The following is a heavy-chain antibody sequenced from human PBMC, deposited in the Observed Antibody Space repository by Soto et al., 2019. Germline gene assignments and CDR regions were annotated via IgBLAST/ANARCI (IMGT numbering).Heavy chain of an antibody. J-gene: IGHJ4*02. CDR1: GGSIISVGYY. CDR3: ARGLTITMVRGAIIDY. V-gene: IGHV4-31*11. D-gene: IGHD3-10*01. CDR2: IYYSGST. Sequence: ASQTLSLPCAVDGGSIISVGYYWSWIHQKPGKGLEWIGYIYYSGSTYYNPSLKSRVTISVDTSKNQFSLKLSSVTAADTAVYYCARGLTITMVRGAIIDYWGQGTLLTVSS.